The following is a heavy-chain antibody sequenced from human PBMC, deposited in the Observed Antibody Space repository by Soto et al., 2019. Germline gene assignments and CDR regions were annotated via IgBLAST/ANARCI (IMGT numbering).Heavy chain of an antibody. V-gene: IGHV5-51*01. CDR2: IYPDDSDT. CDR1: GSSCTSYW. CDR3: ARGGTATTRRFDY. D-gene: IGHD1-1*01. J-gene: IGHJ4*02. Sequence: GESLKISCKGSGSSCTSYWIGWVRQMPGKGLEWMGIIYPDDSDTRYCPSFQGQVTNSADKSISTAYLQWSSLRASDTAMYFCARGGTATTRRFDYWGQGTLVTVSS.